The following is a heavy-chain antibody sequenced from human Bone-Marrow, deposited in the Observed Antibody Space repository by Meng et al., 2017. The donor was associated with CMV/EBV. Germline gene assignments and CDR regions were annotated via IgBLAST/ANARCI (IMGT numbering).Heavy chain of an antibody. V-gene: IGHV4-4*07. J-gene: IGHJ2*01. Sequence: QGWLQEPGPGRVRPSVALPLTCTVFGGSSSSYCWSWIRQPAGKGLGWIGRVYTSRSTNNNPSLKRRVPMSVDTSKNQFSLKLSSVTAADTAVYYCARRGLLRYSSWYFDLWGRGTLVTVSS. D-gene: IGHD3-9*01. CDR3: ARRGLLRYSSWYFDL. CDR1: GGSSSSYC. CDR2: VYTSRST.